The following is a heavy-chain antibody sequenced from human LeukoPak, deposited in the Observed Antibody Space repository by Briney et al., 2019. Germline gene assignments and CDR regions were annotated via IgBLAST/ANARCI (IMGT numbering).Heavy chain of an antibody. CDR3: ARDFRYD. Sequence: PSETLSLTCTVSGGSISSSSYYWGWIRQPPGKGLEWVSYISSSSSTIYYADSVKGRFTMSRDNAKNSLHLQMNSLRAEDTAVYYCARDFRYDWGQGTLVTVSS. V-gene: IGHV3-48*01. CDR2: ISSSSSTI. J-gene: IGHJ4*02. D-gene: IGHD5-12*01. CDR1: GGSISSSS.